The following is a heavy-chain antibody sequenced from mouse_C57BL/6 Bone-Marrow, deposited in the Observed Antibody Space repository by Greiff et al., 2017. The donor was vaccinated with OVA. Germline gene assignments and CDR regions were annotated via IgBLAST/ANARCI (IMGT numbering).Heavy chain of an antibody. D-gene: IGHD2-3*01. CDR3: ARCDGYYPFAY. CDR1: GYSFTGYY. Sequence: VQLQQSGPELVKPGASVKISCKASGYSFTGYYMNWVKQSPEKSLEWIGEINPSTGGTTYNQKFKAKATLTVDKSSSTAYMQLKSLTSEDSAVYYCARCDGYYPFAYWGQGTLVTVSA. CDR2: INPSTGGT. J-gene: IGHJ3*01. V-gene: IGHV1-42*01.